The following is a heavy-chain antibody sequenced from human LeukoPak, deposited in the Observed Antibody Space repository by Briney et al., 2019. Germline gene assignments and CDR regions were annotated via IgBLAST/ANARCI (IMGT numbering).Heavy chain of an antibody. CDR1: GYTFTGYY. J-gene: IGHJ4*02. D-gene: IGHD6-19*01. CDR3: ARDPYDSSGWSIFDY. V-gene: IGHV1-2*02. CDR2: INPNSGGT. Sequence: ASVKVSCKASGYTFTGYYMHWVRQAPGQGLEWMGWINPNSGGTNYAQKFQGRVTMTRDTSISTAYMELSRLRSDDTAVYYCARDPYDSSGWSIFDYWGQGTLVTVSS.